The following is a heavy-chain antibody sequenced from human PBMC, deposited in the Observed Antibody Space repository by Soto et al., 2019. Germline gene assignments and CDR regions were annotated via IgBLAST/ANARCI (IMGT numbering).Heavy chain of an antibody. CDR1: GGTFSTYP. CDR2: IIPLFRTA. CDR3: AGVHSSGWFYFDY. D-gene: IGHD6-19*01. V-gene: IGHV1-69*12. J-gene: IGHJ4*02. Sequence: QVQLVQSGAEVKKPGSSVKVSCKVSGGTFSTYPISWVRQAPGQGLEWMGGIIPLFRTASYTQDFQGRVTITADASTTTVYMELSSLRSEDTAVYYCAGVHSSGWFYFDYWGQGTQVTVSS.